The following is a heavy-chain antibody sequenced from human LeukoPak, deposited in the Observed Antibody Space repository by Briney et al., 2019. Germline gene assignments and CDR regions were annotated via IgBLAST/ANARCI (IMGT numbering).Heavy chain of an antibody. CDR2: IDNYGSGT. CDR1: GFTLNDNW. D-gene: IGHD6-13*01. Sequence: PGGSLRLSCAVSGFTLNDNWIHWVRQVPGKGLVWVSRIDNYGSGTSYADSVRGRFTISGDNAKNSLYLQMNSLRVEDTAVYYCARGLRSSRWYYYYMDVWGKGTTVTVSS. V-gene: IGHV3-74*01. CDR3: ARGLRSSRWYYYYMDV. J-gene: IGHJ6*03.